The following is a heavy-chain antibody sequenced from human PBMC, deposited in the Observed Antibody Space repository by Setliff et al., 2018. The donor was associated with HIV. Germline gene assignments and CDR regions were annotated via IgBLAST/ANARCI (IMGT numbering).Heavy chain of an antibody. CDR1: GGPISTNDYY. J-gene: IGHJ4*02. V-gene: IGHV4-61*05. CDR2: IYKSGTT. Sequence: SETLSLTCTVSGGPISTNDYYWGFIRQSPGKGLEWIGYIYKSGTTNYSSSLKSRVTISADPSKNQFSLKLTSVTAADTAVYYCGRLSETAMASFDSWGQGTLVTVSS. D-gene: IGHD5-18*01. CDR3: GRLSETAMASFDS.